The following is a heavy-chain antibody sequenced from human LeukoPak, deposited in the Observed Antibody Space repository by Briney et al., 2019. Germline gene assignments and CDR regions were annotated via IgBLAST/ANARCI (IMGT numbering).Heavy chain of an antibody. J-gene: IGHJ4*02. CDR1: GYSFTSYW. CDR2: IYPGDSDT. CDR3: ARVSDSSNWLYYFDY. D-gene: IGHD6-13*01. V-gene: IGHV5-51*01. Sequence: PGESLKISCKGSGYSFTSYWIGWVRQMPGKGLEWMGIIYPGDSDTRYSPSFQGQVTISADKSISTAYLQWSSLKASDTAMYYCARVSDSSNWLYYFDYWGQGTLVTVSS.